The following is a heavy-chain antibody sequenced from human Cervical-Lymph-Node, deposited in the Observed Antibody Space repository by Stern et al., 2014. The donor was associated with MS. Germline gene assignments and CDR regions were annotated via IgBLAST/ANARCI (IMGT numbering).Heavy chain of an antibody. V-gene: IGHV3-33*01. J-gene: IGHJ4*02. CDR3: MRDRVSTWLYVGTFDL. D-gene: IGHD3-10*02. Sequence: VQLEESGGGVVQPAGSLRLSCASSGFTLSSYGMRWVRQAPGQGLEWGAVTWYDGSHEGVAGSLMGRLLISRHDSSNNLVLHMNYVRAEDTAVYYCMRDRVSTWLYVGTFDLWGQGTLV. CDR1: GFTLSSYG. CDR2: TWYDGSHE.